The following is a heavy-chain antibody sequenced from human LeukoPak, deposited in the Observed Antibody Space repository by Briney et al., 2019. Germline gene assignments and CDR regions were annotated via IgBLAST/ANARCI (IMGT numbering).Heavy chain of an antibody. CDR1: GGSFSGYY. V-gene: IGHV4-34*01. CDR3: ARERYYHDNSGYNQGRDIDY. J-gene: IGHJ4*02. D-gene: IGHD3-22*01. CDR2: INHSGST. Sequence: SETLSLTCAVYGGSFSGYYWSWIRQSPGKGLEWIGEINHSGSTNYNPSLKSRVTISVDTSKNQFSLKLSSVTAAGTAVYYCARERYYHDNSGYNQGRDIDYWGQGTLVTVSS.